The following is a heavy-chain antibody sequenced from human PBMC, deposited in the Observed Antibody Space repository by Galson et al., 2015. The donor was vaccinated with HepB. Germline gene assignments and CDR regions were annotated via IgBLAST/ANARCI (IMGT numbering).Heavy chain of an antibody. D-gene: IGHD2-15*01. V-gene: IGHV5-51*01. CDR2: IYPGDSDT. Sequence: QSGAEVKKPGESLNISCKGSGYSFTYYWIGWVRQMPGKGLEWMGIIYPGDSDTRYSPSFQGQVTISADKSINTAYLQWSSLKASDTAMYYCARSICSGASCYSVLSLITWGQGTLVTVSS. J-gene: IGHJ4*02. CDR3: ARSICSGASCYSVLSLIT. CDR1: GYSFTYYW.